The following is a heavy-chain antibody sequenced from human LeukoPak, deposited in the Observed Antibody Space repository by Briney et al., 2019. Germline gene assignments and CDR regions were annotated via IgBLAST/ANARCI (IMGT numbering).Heavy chain of an antibody. CDR1: GFTFSSYA. CDR3: ASGFGELPFDY. D-gene: IGHD3-10*01. J-gene: IGHJ4*02. CDR2: ISGSGGST. Sequence: GGSLRLSCAASGFTFSSYAMSWVRQAPGKGLEWVSAISGSGGSTYYADSVKGRFTISRDNAKNSLNLQMNSLRAEDTAVYYCASGFGELPFDYWGQGTLVTVSS. V-gene: IGHV3-23*01.